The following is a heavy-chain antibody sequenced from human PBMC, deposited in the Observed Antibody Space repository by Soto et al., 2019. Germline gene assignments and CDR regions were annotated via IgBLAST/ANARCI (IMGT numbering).Heavy chain of an antibody. Sequence: EVQLLESGVGMVQPGGSLRLSCAASGFTFNNYTMTWVRQAPGKGLEGVSAISGGGDTTSYADSVKRRCTVSRDGSKNTLYLQLSSLRAEDTARYYCAKGRGGSESLTASVDFWGQGTMVTVSS. V-gene: IGHV3-23*01. CDR2: ISGGGDTT. D-gene: IGHD3-10*01. CDR3: AKGRGGSESLTASVDF. J-gene: IGHJ4*02. CDR1: GFTFNNYT.